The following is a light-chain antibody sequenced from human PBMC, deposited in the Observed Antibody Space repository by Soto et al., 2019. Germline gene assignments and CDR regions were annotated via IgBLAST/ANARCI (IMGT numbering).Light chain of an antibody. J-gene: IGKJ1*01. Sequence: EIVLTQSPGTLSLSPGDRATLSCRASQSVSASYLAWYQQKPGQAPRLLIYGASTRATGIPDRFSGSGSGTGFTLTISRLEPEDFAVYYCQQYGNSPKTFGQGTKVEIK. CDR1: QSVSASY. CDR2: GAS. CDR3: QQYGNSPKT. V-gene: IGKV3-20*01.